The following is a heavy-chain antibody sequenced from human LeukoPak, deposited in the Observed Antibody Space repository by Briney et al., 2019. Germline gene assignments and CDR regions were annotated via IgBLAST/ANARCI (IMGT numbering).Heavy chain of an antibody. D-gene: IGHD3-22*01. CDR3: ARDLPLYYYDSSGYYMG. V-gene: IGHV3-48*04. Sequence: PGGSLRLSCAASGFTFSSYSMNWVRQAPGKGLEWVSYISSSSSTIYYADSVKGRFTISRDNAKNSLYLQMNSLRAEDTAVYYCARDLPLYYYDSSGYYMGWGQGTLVTVSS. CDR2: ISSSSSTI. J-gene: IGHJ4*02. CDR1: GFTFSSYS.